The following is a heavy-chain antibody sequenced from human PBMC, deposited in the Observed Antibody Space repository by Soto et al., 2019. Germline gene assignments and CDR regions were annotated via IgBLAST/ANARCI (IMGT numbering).Heavy chain of an antibody. Sequence: ASVKVSCKASGYTFTSYAMHWVRQAPGQRLEWMGWINAGNGNTKYSQKFQGRVTITRDTSASTAYMELSSLRSEDTAVYYCARGGFTIFGVVTNRIRPFDYWGRGTLVTVSS. J-gene: IGHJ4*02. CDR1: GYTFTSYA. D-gene: IGHD3-3*01. CDR3: ARGGFTIFGVVTNRIRPFDY. CDR2: INAGNGNT. V-gene: IGHV1-3*01.